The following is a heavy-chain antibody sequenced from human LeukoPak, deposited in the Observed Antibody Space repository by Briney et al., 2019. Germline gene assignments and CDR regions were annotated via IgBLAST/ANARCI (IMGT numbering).Heavy chain of an antibody. Sequence: GGSLRLSCAASGFTFDDYAMHWVRQAPGKGLEWVSGISWNSGSIGYADSVKGRFTISRDNAKNSLYLQMNSLRVEDTAVYYCARDVTTVFDYWGQGTLVTVSS. CDR1: GFTFDDYA. V-gene: IGHV3-9*01. CDR3: ARDVTTVFDY. CDR2: ISWNSGSI. J-gene: IGHJ4*02. D-gene: IGHD4-17*01.